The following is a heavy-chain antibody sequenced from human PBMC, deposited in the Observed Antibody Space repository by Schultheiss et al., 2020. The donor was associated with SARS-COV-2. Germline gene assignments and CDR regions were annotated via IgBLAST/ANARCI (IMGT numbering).Heavy chain of an antibody. CDR3: ARVPPSIVGATFDY. Sequence: SETLSLTCAVSGGSISSSNWWNWVRQPPGKGLEWIGYIYYSGSTYYNPSLKSRVTISVDTSKNQFSLKLSSVTAADTAVYYCARVPPSIVGATFDYWGQGTLVTVSS. J-gene: IGHJ4*02. V-gene: IGHV4-4*02. CDR2: IYYSGST. D-gene: IGHD1-26*01. CDR1: GGSISSSNW.